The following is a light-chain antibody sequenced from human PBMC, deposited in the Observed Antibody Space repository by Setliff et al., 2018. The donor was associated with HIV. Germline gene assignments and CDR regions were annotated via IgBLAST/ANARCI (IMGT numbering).Light chain of an antibody. CDR1: SSDVGTYNF. Sequence: SALAQPASVSGSPGQSITISCTGTSSDVGTYNFVSWYQQHPGKAPKLMISAVSNRPSGVSNRFSGSKSGNTASLTISGLQAEDEADYYCSSYASRTPLYVFGTGTKVTVL. J-gene: IGLJ1*01. V-gene: IGLV2-14*03. CDR3: SSYASRTPLYV. CDR2: AVS.